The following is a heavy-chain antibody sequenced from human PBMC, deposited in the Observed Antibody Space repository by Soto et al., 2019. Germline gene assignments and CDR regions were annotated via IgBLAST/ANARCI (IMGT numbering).Heavy chain of an antibody. D-gene: IGHD6-13*01. CDR1: GGTFTSYA. CDR2: IIPIFATA. Sequence: ASVKVSCKTSGGTFTSYAISWVRQAPGQGLEWMGGIIPIFATANYAQKFQGRVTITADESTSTVYMELSSLRSEDTAVYYCARENGIAAAGRREYGMDVWGQGTTVTVSS. V-gene: IGHV1-69*13. CDR3: ARENGIAAAGRREYGMDV. J-gene: IGHJ6*02.